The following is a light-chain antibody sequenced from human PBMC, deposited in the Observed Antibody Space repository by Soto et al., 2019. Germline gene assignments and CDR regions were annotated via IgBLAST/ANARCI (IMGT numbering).Light chain of an antibody. CDR3: LQIYDTPLT. CDR2: GAS. V-gene: IGKV1-39*01. J-gene: IGKJ4*01. CDR1: QSISTY. Sequence: DIQMTQSPSSLSASVGDRVTITCRAGQSISTYLIWYQQKPGKAPQLLIYGASGLQSGVPSRFSGSGSGTDFTLTISTLQPEDFATYFCLQIYDTPLTFGGGTKVDIK.